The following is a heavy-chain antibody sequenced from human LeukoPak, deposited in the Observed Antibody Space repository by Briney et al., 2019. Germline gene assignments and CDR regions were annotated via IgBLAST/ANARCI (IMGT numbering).Heavy chain of an antibody. V-gene: IGHV3-7*01. D-gene: IGHD5-12*01. Sequence: PGGSLRLSCAASGFTFSSSAMSWVRQAPGTGLEWVANINPAGSETYHVDPVKGRFSISRDHANNLVFLQMNSLRAEDTAVYYCATFGLVAALDLWGQGTLVTVSS. J-gene: IGHJ4*02. CDR2: INPAGSET. CDR3: ATFGLVAALDL. CDR1: GFTFSSSA.